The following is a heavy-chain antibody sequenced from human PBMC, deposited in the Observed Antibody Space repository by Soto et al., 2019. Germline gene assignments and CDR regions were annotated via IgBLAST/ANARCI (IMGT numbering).Heavy chain of an antibody. V-gene: IGHV5-51*01. J-gene: IGHJ4*02. CDR3: ARESVRQQLAYYFDY. CDR1: GYDLTSYW. Sequence: GESLKISCQAYGYDLTSYWFGWVRQMPGKGLEWMGIIYPGDSDTKYSPSFQDQVTISVDKSIRTAYLEWSSLKVSDTAVYYCARESVRQQLAYYFDYWGQGTLVTVSS. CDR2: IYPGDSDT. D-gene: IGHD6-13*01.